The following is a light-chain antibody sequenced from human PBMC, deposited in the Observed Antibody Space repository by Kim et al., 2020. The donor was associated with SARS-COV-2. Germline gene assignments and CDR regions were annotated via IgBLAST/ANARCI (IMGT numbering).Light chain of an antibody. V-gene: IGKV3-15*01. J-gene: IGKJ1*01. CDR2: GAS. Sequence: EIVMTQSPATLSVSPGERTTLSCRASQSVSRNLAWYQHKVGQAPRLLIYGASTRATGIPTRFSGSGSGTEFTLTISSLQSEDFAIYYCQQYNDWPSWTFGQGTKVDIK. CDR1: QSVSRN. CDR3: QQYNDWPSWT.